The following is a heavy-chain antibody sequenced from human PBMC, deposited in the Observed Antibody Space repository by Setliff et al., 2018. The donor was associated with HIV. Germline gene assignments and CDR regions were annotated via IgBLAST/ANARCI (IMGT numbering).Heavy chain of an antibody. CDR1: DDSFSNYD. CDR3: ARLGRAIDDGGSSLRLDF. V-gene: IGHV4-4*09. D-gene: IGHD2-21*01. J-gene: IGHJ4*02. CDR2: ISSSGIT. Sequence: SETLSLTCVVSDDSFSNYDRTWIRQSPGKTLEWIGYISSSGITNYNPSLRSRVTISIETSNTRFSLWLRSATAADTATYFCARLGRAIDDGGSSLRLDFWGQGMLVTVSS.